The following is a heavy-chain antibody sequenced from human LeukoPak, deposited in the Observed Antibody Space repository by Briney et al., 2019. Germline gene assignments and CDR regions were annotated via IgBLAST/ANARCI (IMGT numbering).Heavy chain of an antibody. CDR2: IYHSGST. CDR1: GGSISNSNW. CDR3: ASRHYVWGSYRLDY. D-gene: IGHD3-16*02. Sequence: SETLSLTCAVSGGSISNSNWWSWVRQPPGKGLEWIGEIYHSGSTNYNPSLKSRVTISVDKSKNQFSLKLSSVTAADTAVYYCASRHYVWGSYRLDYWGQGTLVTVSS. V-gene: IGHV4-4*02. J-gene: IGHJ4*02.